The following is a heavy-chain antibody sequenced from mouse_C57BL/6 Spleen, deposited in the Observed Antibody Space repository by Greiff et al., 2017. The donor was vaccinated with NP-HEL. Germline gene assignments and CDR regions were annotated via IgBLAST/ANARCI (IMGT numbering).Heavy chain of an antibody. CDR3: ARSLYGSYDY. Sequence: EVQLVESGGGLVQPGGSLSLSCAASGFTFTDYYMSWVRQPPGKALEWLGFIRNKANGYTTEYSASVKGRFTISRDNSQSILYLQMNALRAEDSATYYCARSLYGSYDYWGHSTTLTVSS. V-gene: IGHV7-3*01. CDR2: IRNKANGYTT. J-gene: IGHJ2*01. D-gene: IGHD1-1*01. CDR1: GFTFTDYY.